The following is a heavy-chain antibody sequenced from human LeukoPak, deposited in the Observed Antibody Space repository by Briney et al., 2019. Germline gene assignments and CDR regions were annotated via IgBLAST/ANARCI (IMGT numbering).Heavy chain of an antibody. J-gene: IGHJ5*02. CDR3: ATPIGATDWFDP. CDR1: GGSVSSGDYY. CDR2: IYYSGST. Sequence: SETLSLTCTVSGGSVSSGDYYWSWIRQPPGKGLEWIGYIYYSGSTYYNPSLKSRVTISVDTSNNQFSLRLTSVTAADTAVYYCATPIGATDWFDPWGQGTLVTVSS. D-gene: IGHD5-12*01. V-gene: IGHV4-30-4*08.